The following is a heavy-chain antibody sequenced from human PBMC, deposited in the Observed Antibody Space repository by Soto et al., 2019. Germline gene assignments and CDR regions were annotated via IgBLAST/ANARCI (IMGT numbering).Heavy chain of an antibody. CDR1: GFTFSSYG. V-gene: IGHV3-30*18. CDR2: ISYDGSNK. CDR3: AKDRLANPPYYYYYYGLDV. Sequence: GGSLRLSCAASGFTFSSYGMHWVRQAPGKGLEWVAIISYDGSNKYYADSVKGRFTISRDRSKDALYLQMNSLRAADTAVYYCAKDRLANPPYYYYYYGLDVWGQGATVTVSS. J-gene: IGHJ6*02.